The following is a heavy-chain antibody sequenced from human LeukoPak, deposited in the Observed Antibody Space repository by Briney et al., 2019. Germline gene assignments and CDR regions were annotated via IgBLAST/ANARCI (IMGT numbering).Heavy chain of an antibody. CDR3: ARGLGRTGY. J-gene: IGHJ4*02. Sequence: ASVKVSCKASGYTFTGYYMHWVRQATGQGLEWMGWMNPNSGNTGYAQKFQGRVTMTRNTSISTAYMELSSLRSEDTAVYYCARGLGRTGYWGQGTLVTVSS. CDR1: GYTFTGYY. CDR2: MNPNSGNT. V-gene: IGHV1-8*02. D-gene: IGHD1-26*01.